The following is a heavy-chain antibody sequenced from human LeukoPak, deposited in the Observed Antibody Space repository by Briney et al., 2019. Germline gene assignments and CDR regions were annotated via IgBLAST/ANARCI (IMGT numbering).Heavy chain of an antibody. CDR1: GYTFTSYG. Sequence: ASVKVSCKASGYTFTSYGISWVRPAPGQGLEWMGWISAYNGNTNYAQKLQGRVTMTTDTSTNTAYMELRSLRSDDTAVYYCARDAYCSGGSCYSGWWFDPWGQGTLVTVSS. V-gene: IGHV1-18*01. CDR3: ARDAYCSGGSCYSGWWFDP. J-gene: IGHJ5*02. D-gene: IGHD2-15*01. CDR2: ISAYNGNT.